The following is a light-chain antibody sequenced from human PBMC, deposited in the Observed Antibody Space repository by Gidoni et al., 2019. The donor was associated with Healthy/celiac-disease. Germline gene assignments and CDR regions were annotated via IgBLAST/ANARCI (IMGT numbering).Light chain of an antibody. Sequence: DIKMTQSPSSLSASVGNRVTITCRASQSIRSYLNWYQQKPGKAPNLVIYAASSLQSGVPSRFSGSGSGTDFTLTISSLQPEDFATYYCQQSYSTLWTFGQGTKVEIK. CDR2: AAS. V-gene: IGKV1-39*01. J-gene: IGKJ1*01. CDR1: QSIRSY. CDR3: QQSYSTLWT.